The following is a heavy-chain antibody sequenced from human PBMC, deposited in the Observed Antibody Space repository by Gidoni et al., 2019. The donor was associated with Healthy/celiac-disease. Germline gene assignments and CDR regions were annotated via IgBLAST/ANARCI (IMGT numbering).Heavy chain of an antibody. J-gene: IGHJ4*02. V-gene: IGHV3-21*01. CDR2: ISSSSSYI. D-gene: IGHD3-22*01. CDR3: QRGGYYYDSSGYPPSDY. CDR1: GFTFSSYS. Sequence: EVQLVDSGGGLVKPGGSLRLSCAASGFTFSSYSMNWVRQAPGKGLEWVSSISSSSSYIYYADSVKGRFTISRDNAKNSLYLQMNSLRAEDTAVYYCQRGGYYYDSSGYPPSDYWGQGTLVTVSS.